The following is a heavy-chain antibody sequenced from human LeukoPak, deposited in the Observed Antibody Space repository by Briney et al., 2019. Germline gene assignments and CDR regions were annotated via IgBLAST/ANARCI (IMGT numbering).Heavy chain of an antibody. CDR3: ARGGVDHYGSGTYYLMYYFDH. CDR2: ISGSGGST. D-gene: IGHD3-10*01. V-gene: IGHV3-23*01. CDR1: GFTFSSYA. J-gene: IGHJ4*02. Sequence: GGSLRLSCAASGFTFSSYAMSWVRQAPGKGLEWVSAISGSGGSTYYADSVKGRFTISRDNSKNTLYLQMNSLRAEDTAVYYCARGGVDHYGSGTYYLMYYFDHWGQGALVTVSS.